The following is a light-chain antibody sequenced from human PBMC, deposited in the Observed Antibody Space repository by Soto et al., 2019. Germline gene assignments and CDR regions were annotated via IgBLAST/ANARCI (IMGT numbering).Light chain of an antibody. CDR2: EVS. J-gene: IGLJ3*02. Sequence: QSALTQPASVSGSPGQSITLSCTGTRSNVGTYDLVSWYQQHPGKAPKLMIYEVSKRPSGVSNRFSGSKSGNTASLTISGLQAEDEADYYCCSYAGSSIWVFGGGTKLTVL. CDR1: RSNVGTYDL. CDR3: CSYAGSSIWV. V-gene: IGLV2-23*02.